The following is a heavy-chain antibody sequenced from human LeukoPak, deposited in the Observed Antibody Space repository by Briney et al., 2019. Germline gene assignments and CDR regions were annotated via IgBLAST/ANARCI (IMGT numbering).Heavy chain of an antibody. CDR1: GGTFISYA. CDR2: IIPIFGTA. D-gene: IGHD3-22*01. V-gene: IGHV1-69*13. CDR3: ARVSYYYDSSGYYGY. Sequence: ASVKVSCKASGGTFISYAISWVRQAPGQGLEWMGGIIPIFGTANYAQKFQGRVTITADESTSTAYMELSSLRSEDTAVYYCARVSYYYDSSGYYGYWGQGTLVTVSS. J-gene: IGHJ4*02.